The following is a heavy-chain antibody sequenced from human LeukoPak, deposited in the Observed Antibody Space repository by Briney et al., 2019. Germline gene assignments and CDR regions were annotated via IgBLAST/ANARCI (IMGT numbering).Heavy chain of an antibody. Sequence: ASVKVSCKASGYTFTSYYMHWVRQAPRQGLEWMGIINPSGGSTSYAQKFQSRVTMTRDTSTSTVYMELSSLRSEDTAVYYCARGEMATNLRGWGQGTLVTVSS. D-gene: IGHD5-24*01. CDR3: ARGEMATNLRG. J-gene: IGHJ4*02. CDR2: INPSGGST. V-gene: IGHV1-46*01. CDR1: GYTFTSYY.